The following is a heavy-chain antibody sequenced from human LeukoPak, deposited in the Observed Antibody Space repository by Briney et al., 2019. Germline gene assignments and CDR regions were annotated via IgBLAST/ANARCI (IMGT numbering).Heavy chain of an antibody. V-gene: IGHV4-34*01. D-gene: IGHD3-22*01. CDR1: GGSFSGYN. CDR2: INHSGST. J-gene: IGHJ4*02. Sequence: SETLSLTCAVYGGSFSGYNWSWISQPPGKGLEWIGKINHSGSTNYNPSLKSRVTISVDTSKNQFSLKLSSVTAADTAVYYCARDRRDYHDSSGYYYFDYWGQGTLVTVSS. CDR3: ARDRRDYHDSSGYYYFDY.